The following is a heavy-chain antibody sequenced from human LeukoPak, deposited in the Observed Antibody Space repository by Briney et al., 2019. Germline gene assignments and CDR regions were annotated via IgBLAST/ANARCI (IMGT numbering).Heavy chain of an antibody. CDR3: AKDLGSGYDSTFPLDY. D-gene: IGHD5-12*01. J-gene: IGHJ4*02. CDR2: IKQDGSEK. V-gene: IGHV3-7*03. CDR1: GFTFSSYW. Sequence: PGGSLRVSCAASGFTFSSYWMSWVRQAPGKGLEWVANIKQDGSEKYYVDSVKGRFTISRDNAKNSLYLQMNSLRAEDTAVYYCAKDLGSGYDSTFPLDYWGQGTLVTVSS.